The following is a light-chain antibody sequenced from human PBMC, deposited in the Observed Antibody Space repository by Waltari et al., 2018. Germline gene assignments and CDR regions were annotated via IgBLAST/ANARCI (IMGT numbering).Light chain of an antibody. CDR1: STEIGSYNF. Sequence: QSALTQPASVSGSPGQPITVPCIGPSTEIGSYNFVSWFQQHPGRPPKLMIYDGSARPLGVSNRFSGSKSGNTASLTISGLQAEDEADYYCFSYAGSNSFAFGGGTRVTVL. J-gene: IGLJ2*01. CDR2: DGS. V-gene: IGLV2-23*03. CDR3: FSYAGSNSFA.